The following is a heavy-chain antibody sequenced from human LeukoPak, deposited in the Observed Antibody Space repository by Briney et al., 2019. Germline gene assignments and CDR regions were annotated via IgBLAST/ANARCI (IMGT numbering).Heavy chain of an antibody. Sequence: GGSLRLSCAASGFTFSSYAMSWVRQAPGKGLEWVSAISGSGGSTYYADSVKGRFIISRDNAKNTLYLQMNSLRVEDTALYFCATAGNYRFDYWGQGTLVTVSS. CDR2: ISGSGGST. CDR1: GFTFSSYA. J-gene: IGHJ4*02. V-gene: IGHV3-23*01. CDR3: ATAGNYRFDY. D-gene: IGHD1-7*01.